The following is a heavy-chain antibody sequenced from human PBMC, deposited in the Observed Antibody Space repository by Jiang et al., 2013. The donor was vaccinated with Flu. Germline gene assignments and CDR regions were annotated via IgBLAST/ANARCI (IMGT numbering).Heavy chain of an antibody. D-gene: IGHD2-21*02. J-gene: IGHJ4*02. Sequence: GAEVKKPGASVKVSCKASGYTFTSYGISWVRQTPGQGLEWMGWISAYNGNTNYAQKLQGRVTMTTDTSTSTAYMELRSLRSDDTAVYYCARGDLYCGGDRYNNHYFDYWGQGTLVTVSS. CDR3: ARGDLYCGGDRYNNHYFDY. CDR1: GYTFTSYG. V-gene: IGHV1-18*01. CDR2: ISAYNGNT.